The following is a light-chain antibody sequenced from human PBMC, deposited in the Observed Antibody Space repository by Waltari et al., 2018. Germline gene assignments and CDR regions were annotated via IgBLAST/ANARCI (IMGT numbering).Light chain of an antibody. V-gene: IGKV3-20*01. CDR3: QHYVRVPVT. CDR2: GAS. J-gene: IGKJ1*01. Sequence: EIVLPQSPGTLSLSPGERAPLSCRASQSVGRTLTWYQQKPGTAPRLLIYGASSRATDIPDMFSGSASGTDFSLTISRQAPEDFAVYCCQHYVRVPVTFGQGTKVEIK. CDR1: QSVGRT.